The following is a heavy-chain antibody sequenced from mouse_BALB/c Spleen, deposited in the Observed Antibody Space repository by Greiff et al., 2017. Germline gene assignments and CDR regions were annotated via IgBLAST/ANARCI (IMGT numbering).Heavy chain of an antibody. CDR3: TRQLGPYYAMDY. V-gene: IGHV1-69*02. CDR1: GYTFTSYW. D-gene: IGHD3-1*01. Sequence: QVQLQQPGAELVRPGASVKLSCKASGYTFTSYWINWVKQRPGQGLEWIGNIYPSDSYTNYNQKFKDKATLTVDKSSSTAYMQLSSPTSEDSAFYYCTRQLGPYYAMDYWGQGTSVTVSS. CDR2: IYPSDSYT. J-gene: IGHJ4*01.